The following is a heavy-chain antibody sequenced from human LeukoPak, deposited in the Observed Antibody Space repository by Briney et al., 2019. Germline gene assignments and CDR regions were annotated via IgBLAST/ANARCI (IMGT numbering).Heavy chain of an antibody. CDR2: IYYSGST. CDR1: GVSISSSSYY. V-gene: IGHV4-39*01. J-gene: IGHJ4*02. CDR3: ARRKSSSWPFDY. Sequence: SETLSLTCTVSGVSISSSSYYWGWIRQPPGKGLEWIGSIYYSGSTYYNPSLKSRITISVDTTKNQFSLKLSSVTAADTAVYYCARRKSSSWPFDYWGQGTLVTVSA. D-gene: IGHD6-13*01.